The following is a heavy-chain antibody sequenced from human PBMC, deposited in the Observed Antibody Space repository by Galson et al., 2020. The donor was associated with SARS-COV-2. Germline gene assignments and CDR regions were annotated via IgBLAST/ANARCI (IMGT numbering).Heavy chain of an antibody. J-gene: IGHJ4*02. Sequence: GGSLRLSCAASGFTFNTYAMHWVRQAPGKGLEWVAGISYGGSDAYYADSVKGRFTIFRDNSKNTLYLQMNSLRPEDTAVYYCAREPFRTGYVPKYFDRWGQGTLVTVSS. CDR1: GFTFNTYA. D-gene: IGHD5-12*01. CDR2: ISYGGSDA. CDR3: AREPFRTGYVPKYFDR. V-gene: IGHV3-30*04.